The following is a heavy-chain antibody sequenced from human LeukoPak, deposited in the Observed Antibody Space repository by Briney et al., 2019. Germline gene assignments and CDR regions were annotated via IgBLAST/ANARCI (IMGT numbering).Heavy chain of an antibody. CDR2: IYSGYSGGSS. Sequence: GGSLRLSCAASGFTFSSYSMNWVRQAPGEGLEWGSLIYSGYSGGSSYYADSVKGRFTISRENSKNTLYLQMNSLRAEDTAVYHCASPAQQWRWYYLDYWGQGTLVTVSS. V-gene: IGHV3-66*01. CDR3: ASPAQQWRWYYLDY. J-gene: IGHJ4*02. D-gene: IGHD6-19*01. CDR1: GFTFSSYS.